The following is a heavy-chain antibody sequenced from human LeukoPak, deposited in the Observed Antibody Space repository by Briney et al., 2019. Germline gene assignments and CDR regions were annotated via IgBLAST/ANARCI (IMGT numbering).Heavy chain of an antibody. D-gene: IGHD3-9*01. J-gene: IGHJ4*02. Sequence: SETLSLTCTVSGYSISSGYYWGWIRQPPGKGLEWIGSIYHSGSTYYNPSLKSRVTISVDTSKNQFSLKLSSVTAADTAVYYCARVNYDILTGYLDYWGQGTPVTVSS. CDR1: GYSISSGYY. V-gene: IGHV4-38-2*02. CDR2: IYHSGST. CDR3: ARVNYDILTGYLDY.